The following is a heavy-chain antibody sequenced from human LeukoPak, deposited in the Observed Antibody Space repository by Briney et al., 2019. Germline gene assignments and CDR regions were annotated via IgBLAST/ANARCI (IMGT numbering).Heavy chain of an antibody. J-gene: IGHJ4*02. CDR1: GFTFSSYA. CDR3: AGGDRIAAAGKGVDY. V-gene: IGHV3-30*04. CDR2: ISYDGSNK. Sequence: GRSLRLSCAASGFTFSSYAMHWVRQAPGKGLEWVAVISYDGSNKYYADSVKGRFTISRDNAKNSLYLQMNSLRAEDTAVYYCAGGDRIAAAGKGVDYWGQGTLVTVSS. D-gene: IGHD6-13*01.